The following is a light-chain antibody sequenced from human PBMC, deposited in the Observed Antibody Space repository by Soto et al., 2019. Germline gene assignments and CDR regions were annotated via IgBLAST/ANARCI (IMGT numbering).Light chain of an antibody. J-gene: IGKJ1*01. V-gene: IGKV3-15*01. CDR1: QSVSSN. CDR2: GAS. Sequence: SPGERATLSCRASQSVSSNLAWYQQKPGQAPRLLIYGASTRATGIPARFSGSGSGTEFTLTISSLQSEDFAVYYCQQYNNWPPWTFGQGTKVEIK. CDR3: QQYNNWPPWT.